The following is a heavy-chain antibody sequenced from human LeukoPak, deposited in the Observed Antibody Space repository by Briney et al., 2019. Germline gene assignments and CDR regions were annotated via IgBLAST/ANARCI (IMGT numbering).Heavy chain of an antibody. CDR2: IKQDGSEK. V-gene: IGHV3-7*01. D-gene: IGHD1-26*01. CDR3: AKDWVAGSYLDY. J-gene: IGHJ4*02. Sequence: PGGSLRLSCAASGFTFSSYLMSWVRQAPGKGLEWVANIKQDGSEKYYVDSVKGRFTISRDNAKNSLYLQMNSLRAEDTAVYYCAKDWVAGSYLDYWGQGTLVTASS. CDR1: GFTFSSYL.